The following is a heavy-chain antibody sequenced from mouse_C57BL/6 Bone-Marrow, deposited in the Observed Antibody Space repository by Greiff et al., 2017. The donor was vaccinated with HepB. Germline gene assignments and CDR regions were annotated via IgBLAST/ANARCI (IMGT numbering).Heavy chain of an antibody. CDR2: IRNKANGYTT. J-gene: IGHJ1*03. CDR1: GFTFTDYY. D-gene: IGHD1-1*01. CDR3: ARYRPYYYGSSHWYFDV. Sequence: DVQLVESGGGLVQPGGSLSLSCAASGFTFTDYYMSWVRQPPGKALEWLGFIRNKANGYTTEYSASVKGRFTISRDNSQSILYLQMNALRAEDSATYYCARYRPYYYGSSHWYFDVWGTGTTVTVSS. V-gene: IGHV7-3*01.